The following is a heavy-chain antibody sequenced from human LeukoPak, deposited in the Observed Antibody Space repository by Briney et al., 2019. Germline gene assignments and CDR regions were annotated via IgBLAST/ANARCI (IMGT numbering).Heavy chain of an antibody. CDR1: GYSFTSYW. CDR3: AGGYYDILTGYYGLGWFDP. D-gene: IGHD3-9*01. CDR2: IYPGDSDT. J-gene: IGHJ5*02. Sequence: PGESLKISCKGSGYSFTSYWIGWVRQMPGKGLEWMGIIYPGDSDTRYSPSFQGQVTISADKSISTAYLQWSSLKASDTAMYYCAGGYYDILTGYYGLGWFDPWGQGTLVTVSS. V-gene: IGHV5-51*01.